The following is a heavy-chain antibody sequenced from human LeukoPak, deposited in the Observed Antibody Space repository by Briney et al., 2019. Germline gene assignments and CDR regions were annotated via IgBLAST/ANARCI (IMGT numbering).Heavy chain of an antibody. J-gene: IGHJ4*02. Sequence: SQSGPTLVKPTQTLTLTCTFSGFSLSTSGMCVTWIRQPPGKALEWLALIDWDDDKYYSTFLRTRLTISKDTSKNQVVLTMTNMDPVDTATYYCARGKSTNCDFDYWGQGTLVTVSS. CDR1: GFSLSTSGMC. CDR2: IDWDDDK. CDR3: ARGKSTNCDFDY. D-gene: IGHD1-1*01. V-gene: IGHV2-70*01.